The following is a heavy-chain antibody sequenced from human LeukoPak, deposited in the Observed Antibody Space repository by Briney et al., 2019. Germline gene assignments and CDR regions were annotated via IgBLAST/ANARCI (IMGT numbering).Heavy chain of an antibody. Sequence: SETLSLTCTVSGGSISSYYWSWIRQPPGKGLAWIGYIYYSGSTNYNPSLKSRVTISVDTSKNQFSLKLSSVTAADTAVYYCARDRGLAAPYGMDVWGQGTTVTVSS. CDR1: GGSISSYY. CDR2: IYYSGST. D-gene: IGHD6-13*01. J-gene: IGHJ6*02. V-gene: IGHV4-59*01. CDR3: ARDRGLAAPYGMDV.